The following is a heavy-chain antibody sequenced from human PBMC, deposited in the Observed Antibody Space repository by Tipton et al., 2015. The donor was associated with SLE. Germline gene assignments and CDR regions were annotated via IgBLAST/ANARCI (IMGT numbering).Heavy chain of an antibody. Sequence: TLSLTCSVSGGSITSYYWSWIRQPPGKGLEWIGYIFYSGSTYYNPSLKSRVTISVDTSKNQFSLKLSSVTAADTAVYYCARDSSYGPFDYWGQGTLVTVSS. CDR1: GGSITSYY. V-gene: IGHV4-59*12. J-gene: IGHJ4*02. CDR2: IFYSGST. CDR3: ARDSSYGPFDY. D-gene: IGHD5-18*01.